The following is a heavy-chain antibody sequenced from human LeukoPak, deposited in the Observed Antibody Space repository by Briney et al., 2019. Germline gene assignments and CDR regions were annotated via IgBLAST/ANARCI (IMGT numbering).Heavy chain of an antibody. CDR2: INHSGST. J-gene: IGHJ4*02. D-gene: IGHD3-3*01. CDR1: GGSFSGYY. Sequence: SETLSLTCAVYGGSFSGYYRSWIRQPPGKGLEWIGEINHSGSTNYNPSLKSRVTISVDTSKNQFSLKLSSVTAADTAVYYCARGQGRRTYYDFWSGYYTGFYFDYWGQGTLVTVSS. V-gene: IGHV4-34*01. CDR3: ARGQGRRTYYDFWSGYYTGFYFDY.